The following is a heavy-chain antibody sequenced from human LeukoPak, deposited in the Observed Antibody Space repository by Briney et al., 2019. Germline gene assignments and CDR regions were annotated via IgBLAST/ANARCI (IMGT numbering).Heavy chain of an antibody. CDR1: GFSFSNYG. CDR2: IWYDGSNK. Sequence: GGSLRLSCASSGFSFSNYGIHWVRQAPGKGLEWVAVIWYDGSNKFCADSVKGRFTISRDNSKNTLYLQMTSLRIEDTAVYYCARDRSIAAAHDAFDIWGQGTMVTVSS. J-gene: IGHJ3*02. V-gene: IGHV3-33*01. CDR3: ARDRSIAAAHDAFDI. D-gene: IGHD6-13*01.